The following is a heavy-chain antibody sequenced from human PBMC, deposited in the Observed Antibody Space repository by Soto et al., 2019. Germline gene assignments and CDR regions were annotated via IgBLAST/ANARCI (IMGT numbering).Heavy chain of an antibody. J-gene: IGHJ4*02. V-gene: IGHV4-59*01. CDR1: GGSISSYY. CDR3: ASTTLWGDSSGYNY. D-gene: IGHD3-22*01. CDR2: IYYSGST. Sequence: SETLSLTCTVSGGSISSYYWSWIRQPPGKGLEWIGYIYYSGSTNYNPSLKSRVTISVDTSKNQFSLKLSSVTAADTAVYYCASTTLWGDSSGYNYWGQGTLVTVSS.